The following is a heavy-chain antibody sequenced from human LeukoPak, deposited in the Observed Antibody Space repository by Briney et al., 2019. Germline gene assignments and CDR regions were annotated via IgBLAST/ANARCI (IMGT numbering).Heavy chain of an antibody. J-gene: IGHJ4*02. V-gene: IGHV1-24*01. D-gene: IGHD3-22*01. CDR1: GYTLAESS. CDR2: FDPEDGDT. Sequence: ASVTVSFKFSGYTLAESSMHWVRQAPGKGLEWMGGFDPEDGDTIYTQKFQGRVTMTEDTSTDTAYMELSSLSSEDTAVYYCATDSTSGYYSCFDYWGQGTLVTVSS. CDR3: ATDSTSGYYSCFDY.